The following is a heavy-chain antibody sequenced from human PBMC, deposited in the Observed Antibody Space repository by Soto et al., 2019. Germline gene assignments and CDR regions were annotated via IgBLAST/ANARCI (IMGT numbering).Heavy chain of an antibody. J-gene: IGHJ4*02. D-gene: IGHD3-10*01. CDR2: INPSGGTT. V-gene: IGHV1-46*01. Sequence: GASVKVSCKASGYIFTSYYIHWVRQAPGQGLEWMGLINPSGGTTNYAQKFQGRVTMTRDTSTSTVYMELSSLRSEDTAVYYCARDWLGFDYWGQGTLVTFPS. CDR3: ARDWLGFDY. CDR1: GYIFTSYY.